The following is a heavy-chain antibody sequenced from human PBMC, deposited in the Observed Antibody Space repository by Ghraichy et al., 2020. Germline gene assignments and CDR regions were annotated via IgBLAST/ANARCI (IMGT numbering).Heavy chain of an antibody. V-gene: IGHV4-34*01. J-gene: IGHJ1*01. Sequence: SETLSLTCAVYGGSFSGYYWSWIRQPPGKGLEWIGEINHSGSTNYNPSLKSRVTISVDTSKNQFSLKLSSVTAADTAVYYCARGEATTSASYYYDSSGYSHWGQGTLVTVSS. CDR3: ARGEATTSASYYYDSSGYSH. CDR1: GGSFSGYY. CDR2: INHSGST. D-gene: IGHD3-22*01.